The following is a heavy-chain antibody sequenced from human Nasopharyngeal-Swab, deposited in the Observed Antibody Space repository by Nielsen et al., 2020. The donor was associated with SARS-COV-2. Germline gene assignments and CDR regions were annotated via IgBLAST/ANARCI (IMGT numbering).Heavy chain of an antibody. CDR1: GGSISSSSYY. CDR2: IYYSGST. D-gene: IGHD6-19*01. CDR3: ARGPSGWYFDY. V-gene: IGHV4-39*07. J-gene: IGHJ4*02. Sequence: SETLSLTCTVSGGSISSSSYYWGWIRQPPGKGLEWIGSIYYSGSTYYNPSLKSRVTISVDTSKNQFSLKLSSVTAADTAVYYCARGPSGWYFDYWGQGTLVTVSS.